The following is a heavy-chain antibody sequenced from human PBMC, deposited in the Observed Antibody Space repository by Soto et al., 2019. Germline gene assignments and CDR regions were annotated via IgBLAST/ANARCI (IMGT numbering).Heavy chain of an antibody. CDR3: AKDISLRGWVYLVVEY. J-gene: IGHJ4*02. V-gene: IGHV3-9*01. Sequence: EVQLVESGGGWVQPGRYLRLSCAASGFTFDVYDMHWVRQAPGKGLEWVSGINYNSGIVGYADSVKGRFTISRDNAKNSLHLQMNSLRAEDTAVYYCAKDISLRGWVYLVVEYWGQGTLVTVSP. D-gene: IGHD6-13*01. CDR2: INYNSGIV. CDR1: GFTFDVYD.